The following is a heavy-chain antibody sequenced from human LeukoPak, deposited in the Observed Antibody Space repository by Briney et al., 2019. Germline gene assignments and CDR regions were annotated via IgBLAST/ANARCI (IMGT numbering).Heavy chain of an antibody. Sequence: GGSLRLSCAASGFTFSNYWMHWVRQAPGKGLEWVANIKQDGSERYYVDSVKGRCTISRDNSKNTLYLQMNSLRAEDAAVYYCATTKTYDSSGYYRYYFEYWGQGTLVTVSS. V-gene: IGHV3-7*03. CDR2: IKQDGSER. CDR1: GFTFSNYW. CDR3: ATTKTYDSSGYYRYYFEY. D-gene: IGHD3-22*01. J-gene: IGHJ4*02.